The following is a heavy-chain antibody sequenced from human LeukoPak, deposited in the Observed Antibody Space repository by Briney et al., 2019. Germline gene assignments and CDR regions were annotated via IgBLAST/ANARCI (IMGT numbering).Heavy chain of an antibody. Sequence: SVKVSCKASGYTFTGYYMHWVRQAPGQGLEWMGGIIPIFGTANYAQKFQGRVTITADESTSTAYMELSSLRSEDTAVYYCARGTTTVTTSDYYGMDVWGQGTTVTVSS. CDR1: GYTFTGYY. D-gene: IGHD4-17*01. CDR3: ARGTTTVTTSDYYGMDV. CDR2: IIPIFGTA. J-gene: IGHJ6*02. V-gene: IGHV1-69*13.